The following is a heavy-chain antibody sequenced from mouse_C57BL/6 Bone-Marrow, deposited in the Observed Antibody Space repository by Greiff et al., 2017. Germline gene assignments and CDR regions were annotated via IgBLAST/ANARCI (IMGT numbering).Heavy chain of an antibody. Sequence: EVQGVESGGGLVKPGGSLKLSCAASGFTFSSYAMSWVRQTPEKRLEWVATISDGGSYTSYPDNVKGRFTISRDNAKNNLYLQMSHLKSEDTAMYYWARDPIYYYGSSYGGFAYWGQGTLVTVSA. CDR3: ARDPIYYYGSSYGGFAY. CDR2: ISDGGSYT. V-gene: IGHV5-4*01. D-gene: IGHD1-1*01. J-gene: IGHJ3*01. CDR1: GFTFSSYA.